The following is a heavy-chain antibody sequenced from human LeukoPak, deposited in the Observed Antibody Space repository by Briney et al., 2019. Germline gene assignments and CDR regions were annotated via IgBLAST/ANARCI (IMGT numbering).Heavy chain of an antibody. CDR3: ARDDAVTTRVGFID. V-gene: IGHV3-7*01. CDR2: IKQDGSEK. Sequence: VGSLRLSCAASGFTFSSNWMSWVRQAPGKGLEWVANIKQDGSEKYSVDSVKGRFTNSRDNTKNSLYLQMNSLRAEDTAVYYCARDDAVTTRVGFIDWGQGTLVTVSS. CDR1: GFTFSSNW. D-gene: IGHD4-17*01. J-gene: IGHJ4*02.